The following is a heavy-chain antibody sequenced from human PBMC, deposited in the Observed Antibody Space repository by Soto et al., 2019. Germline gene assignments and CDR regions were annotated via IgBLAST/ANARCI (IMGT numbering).Heavy chain of an antibody. CDR1: GFTFSSYS. Sequence: PGGSLRLSCAASGFTFSSYSMNWVRQAPGKGLEWVSAISGSGGGTYYADSVKGRFTISRDNSKNTLYLQMNSLRAEDTAVYYCAKFLYDSSPFDPWGQGTLVTVSS. J-gene: IGHJ5*02. CDR2: ISGSGGGT. V-gene: IGHV3-23*01. CDR3: AKFLYDSSPFDP. D-gene: IGHD3-22*01.